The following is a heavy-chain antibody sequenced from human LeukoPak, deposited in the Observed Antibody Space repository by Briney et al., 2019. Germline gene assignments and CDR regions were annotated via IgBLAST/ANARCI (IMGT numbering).Heavy chain of an antibody. CDR1: GYTFTSCD. D-gene: IGHD3-10*01. J-gene: IGHJ5*02. Sequence: ASVKVSCKASGYTFTSCDINWVRQATGQGLEWMGWMNPNSGNTGYAQKFQGRVTMTRNTSISTAYMELSSLRSEDTAVYYCARGKRSGFLNWFDPWGQGTLVTVSS. CDR2: MNPNSGNT. V-gene: IGHV1-8*01. CDR3: ARGKRSGFLNWFDP.